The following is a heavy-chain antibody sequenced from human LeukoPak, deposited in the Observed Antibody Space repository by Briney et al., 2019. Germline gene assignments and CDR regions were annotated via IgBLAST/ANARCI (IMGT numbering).Heavy chain of an antibody. Sequence: PSETLSLTCTVSGGSISSGSYYWSWIRQPAGKGLEWIGRIYTSGSTNYNPFLKSRVTISVDTSKNQFSLKLSSVTAADTAVYYCATGSIAAAGKALFDYWGQGTLVTVSS. CDR3: ATGSIAAAGKALFDY. CDR1: GGSISSGSYY. CDR2: IYTSGST. V-gene: IGHV4-61*02. D-gene: IGHD6-13*01. J-gene: IGHJ4*02.